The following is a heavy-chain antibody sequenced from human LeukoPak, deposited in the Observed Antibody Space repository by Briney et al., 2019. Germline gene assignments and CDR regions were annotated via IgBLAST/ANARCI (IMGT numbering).Heavy chain of an antibody. CDR2: IASDETDT. CDR3: AREVYHYDV. V-gene: IGHV3-74*01. Sequence: PGGSLRLSCEASGFTLSNSWMHWVRQAPGKGLVWVSRIASDETDTKYADSVKGRFTISGDNARNTLYLQMTSLRVEDTGLYYCAREVYHYDVWGQGTLVTVSS. D-gene: IGHD3-22*01. CDR1: GFTLSNSW. J-gene: IGHJ4*02.